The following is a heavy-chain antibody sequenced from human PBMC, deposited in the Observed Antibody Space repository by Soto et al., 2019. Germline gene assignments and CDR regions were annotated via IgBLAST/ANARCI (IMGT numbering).Heavy chain of an antibody. CDR1: GFTFSTYA. J-gene: IGHJ6*02. V-gene: IGHV3-30-3*01. Sequence: QVQLVESGGGVVQPGRSLRLSCVASGFTFSTYAMQWVRQTPGKGLDWVALISYDGSETDYADSVQGRFTISRDNSKNTLFLQMNSLRAEDTALYYCARPAVAFYYYGMDVWGQGTTVTVSS. CDR3: ARPAVAFYYYGMDV. CDR2: ISYDGSET. D-gene: IGHD6-19*01.